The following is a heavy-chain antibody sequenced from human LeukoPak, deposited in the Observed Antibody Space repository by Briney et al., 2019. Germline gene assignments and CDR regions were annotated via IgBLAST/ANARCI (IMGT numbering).Heavy chain of an antibody. CDR1: GFRLDDYA. CDR2: ISWNSGSI. CDR3: ARESAAALRY. D-gene: IGHD6-13*01. J-gene: IGHJ4*02. Sequence: GGSLRLSCAASGFRLDDYAMHWVRQAPGKGLEWVSGISWNSGSIGYADSVKGRFTISRDNSKNTLYLQMNSLRAEDTAVYYCARESAAALRYWGQGTLVTVSS. V-gene: IGHV3-9*01.